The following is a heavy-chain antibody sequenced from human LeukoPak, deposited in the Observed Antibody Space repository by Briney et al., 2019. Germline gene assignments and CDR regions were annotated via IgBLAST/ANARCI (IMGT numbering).Heavy chain of an antibody. V-gene: IGHV4-39*01. Sequence: SETLSLTCTVSGGYISSSSYYWGWIRQPPGKGLEWIGSIYYSGNTYYNPSLKSRVSISVDPSKNQFSLKLRSVTAADTAVYYCAHSDYDIGPYFDYWGQGTLVSVSS. CDR3: AHSDYDIGPYFDY. CDR2: IYYSGNT. J-gene: IGHJ4*02. CDR1: GGYISSSSYY. D-gene: IGHD5-12*01.